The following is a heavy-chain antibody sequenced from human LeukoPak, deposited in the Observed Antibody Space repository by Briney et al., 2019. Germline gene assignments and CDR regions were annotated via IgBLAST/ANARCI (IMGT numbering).Heavy chain of an antibody. Sequence: ASVKVPCKASGYTFTSYAMHWVRPAPGQRLEWMGWINAGNGNTKYSQKFQGRVTITRDTSASTAYMELISLRSEDTAVYYCARGLYRSSGYVEAWGFDPWGQGTLVTVSS. CDR1: GYTFTSYA. J-gene: IGHJ5*02. V-gene: IGHV1-3*01. CDR3: ARGLYRSSGYVEAWGFDP. CDR2: INAGNGNT. D-gene: IGHD6-13*01.